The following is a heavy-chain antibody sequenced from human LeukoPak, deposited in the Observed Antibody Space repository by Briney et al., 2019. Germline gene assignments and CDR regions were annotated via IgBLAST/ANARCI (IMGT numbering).Heavy chain of an antibody. Sequence: GGSLRLSCAASGFTFSSYGMSWVRQAPGKGLEWVSVISASGGYTHYADSVKGRFTISRDNSKNTLYLQMNSLRAEDTALYYCAKLSGSTTYYYYYMDVWGKGTTVTVSS. V-gene: IGHV3-23*01. CDR1: GFTFSSYG. CDR3: AKLSGSTTYYYYYMDV. CDR2: ISASGGYT. J-gene: IGHJ6*03. D-gene: IGHD2-2*01.